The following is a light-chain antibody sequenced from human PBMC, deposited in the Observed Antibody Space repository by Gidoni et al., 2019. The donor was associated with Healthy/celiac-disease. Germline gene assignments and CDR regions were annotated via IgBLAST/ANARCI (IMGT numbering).Light chain of an antibody. CDR3: QQYNDWPPGA. Sequence: EIVMTQSPATLSGSPGERASLSCRASQSVSNNLARYQLVPGQAPRLLNYGAYTSATGIPASFSRIESGTVCTLTISRQQSEDFSVYCCQQYNDWPPGAFGQGTRLEIK. CDR2: GAY. CDR1: QSVSNN. V-gene: IGKV3-15*01. J-gene: IGKJ5*01.